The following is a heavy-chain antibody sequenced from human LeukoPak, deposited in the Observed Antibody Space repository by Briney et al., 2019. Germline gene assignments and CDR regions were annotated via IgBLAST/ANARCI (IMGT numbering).Heavy chain of an antibody. CDR2: INPSGRST. D-gene: IGHD3-22*01. CDR3: ARGRNYYDSSDYYEGDAFDI. CDR1: GYTFTNYY. Sequence: GASVKISCKALGYTFTNYYMHWVRQAPGQGLEWMGIINPSGRSTTYVQQFQGRVTMTRDMSTSTVYMELSSLRSEDTAVYYCARGRNYYDSSDYYEGDAFDIWGQGTVVTVSS. V-gene: IGHV1-46*01. J-gene: IGHJ3*02.